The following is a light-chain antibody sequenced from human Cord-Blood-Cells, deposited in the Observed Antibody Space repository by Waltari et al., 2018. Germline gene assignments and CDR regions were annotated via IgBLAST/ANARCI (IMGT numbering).Light chain of an antibody. J-gene: IGLJ3*02. V-gene: IGLV2-11*01. CDR1: SSDVCGYNY. Sequence: QSALTQPRSVSGSPGQSVTISCPGTSSDVCGYNYVSWYQQHPAQAPKLMIYDVRKRPSGVPDRFSGSKSGNTASLTISGLQAEDEADYYCCSYAGSYTLVFGGGTKLTVL. CDR3: CSYAGSYTLV. CDR2: DVR.